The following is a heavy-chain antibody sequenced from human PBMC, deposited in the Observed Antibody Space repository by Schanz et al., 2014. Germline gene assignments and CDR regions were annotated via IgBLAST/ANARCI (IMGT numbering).Heavy chain of an antibody. D-gene: IGHD2-15*01. Sequence: EVQLVESGGGLVQPGRSLRLSCAASGFTFDDYAMHWVRQAPGKGLEWVSGINWNSGNLGYADSVKGRFTISRDNSKNTLYLRMISLRAEDTAMFYCAREIPAGGHFDYWGQGTLVSVSS. CDR2: INWNSGNL. J-gene: IGHJ4*02. V-gene: IGHV3-9*01. CDR3: AREIPAGGHFDY. CDR1: GFTFDDYA.